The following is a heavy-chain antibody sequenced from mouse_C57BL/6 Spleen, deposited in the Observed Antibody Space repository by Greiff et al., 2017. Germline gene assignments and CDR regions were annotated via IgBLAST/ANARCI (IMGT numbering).Heavy chain of an antibody. CDR3: ARDSGTVVAFDY. D-gene: IGHD1-1*01. J-gene: IGHJ2*01. CDR1: GYAFTNYL. Sequence: VQLQESGAELVRPGTSVKVSCKASGYAFTNYLIEWVKQRPGQGLEWIGVINPGSGGTNYNEKFKGKATLTADKSSSTAYMQLSSLTSEDSAVYFCARDSGTVVAFDYWGQGTTLTVSS. CDR2: INPGSGGT. V-gene: IGHV1-54*01.